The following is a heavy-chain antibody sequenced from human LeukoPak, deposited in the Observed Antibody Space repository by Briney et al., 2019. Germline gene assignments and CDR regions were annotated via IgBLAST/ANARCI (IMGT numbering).Heavy chain of an antibody. Sequence: SVKVSCKASGYTFTSYDISWVRQAPGQGLEWMGGIIPIFGTANYAQKFQGRVTITADESTSTAYMELSSLRSEDTAVYYCAATHQGYYYDCSGYLDWYFDLWGRGTLVTVSS. V-gene: IGHV1-69*13. J-gene: IGHJ2*01. CDR2: IIPIFGTA. CDR3: AATHQGYYYDCSGYLDWYFDL. D-gene: IGHD3-22*01. CDR1: GYTFTSYD.